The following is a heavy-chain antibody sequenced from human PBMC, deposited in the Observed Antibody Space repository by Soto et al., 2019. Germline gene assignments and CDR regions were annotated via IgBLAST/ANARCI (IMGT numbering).Heavy chain of an antibody. V-gene: IGHV1-2*04. D-gene: IGHD2-2*01. CDR2: INPNSGGT. Sequence: ASVKVSCKASGYTFTGYYIHWVRQAPGQGLEWMGWINPNSGGTNYAQKFQGWVTMTRDTSISTAYMELSRLRSDDTAVYYCARGFCSSTSCYDYYYYMDVWGKGTTVTVSS. J-gene: IGHJ6*03. CDR1: GYTFTGYY. CDR3: ARGFCSSTSCYDYYYYMDV.